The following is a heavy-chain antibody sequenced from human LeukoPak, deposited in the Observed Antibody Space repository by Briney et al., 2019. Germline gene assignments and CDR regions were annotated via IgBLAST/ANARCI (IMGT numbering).Heavy chain of an antibody. CDR1: GFTFSGYI. V-gene: IGHV3-30-3*01. D-gene: IGHD6-6*01. CDR2: ISYDGSNK. Sequence: PGGSLRLSCAASGFTFSGYIMHWVRQAPGTGLEWVAVISYDGSNKYYADSVKGRFTISRDNSKNSLFLQMNSLRTDDTAFYYCAKGGYSTSSPPDYWGQGTLVTVSS. CDR3: AKGGYSTSSPPDY. J-gene: IGHJ4*02.